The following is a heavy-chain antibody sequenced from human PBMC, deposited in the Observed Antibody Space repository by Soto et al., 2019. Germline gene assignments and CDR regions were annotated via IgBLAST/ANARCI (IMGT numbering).Heavy chain of an antibody. V-gene: IGHV3-30-3*01. Sequence: QVQLVESGGGVVQPGRSLRLSCAASGLTFSSYAMHWVRQAPGKGLEWVAVISYDGSNKYYADSVKGRFTISRDNSKNTLYLQMNSLRAEDTAVYYCARVIYYDSSGYYSGLDYWGQGTLVTVSS. D-gene: IGHD3-22*01. CDR3: ARVIYYDSSGYYSGLDY. J-gene: IGHJ4*02. CDR1: GLTFSSYA. CDR2: ISYDGSNK.